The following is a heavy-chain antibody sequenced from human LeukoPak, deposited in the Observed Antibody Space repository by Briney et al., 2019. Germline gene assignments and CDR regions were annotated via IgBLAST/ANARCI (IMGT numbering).Heavy chain of an antibody. Sequence: GGSLRLSCAASRFTFSSYWMSWVRQVPGKGLQWVANIKQDGSEKYYVDSLTGRFTISRDNAKNSLYLQMNSLRAEDTAVYYCASNGGIVGATTTYFDYWGQGTLVTVSS. CDR1: RFTFSSYW. CDR2: IKQDGSEK. CDR3: ASNGGIVGATTTYFDY. D-gene: IGHD1-26*01. V-gene: IGHV3-7*01. J-gene: IGHJ4*02.